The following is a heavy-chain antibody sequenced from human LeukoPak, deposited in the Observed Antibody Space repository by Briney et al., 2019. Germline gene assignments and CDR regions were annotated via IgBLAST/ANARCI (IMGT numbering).Heavy chain of an antibody. CDR1: GGSFSAYY. V-gene: IGHV4-34*01. CDR3: ARLDITTTWYAFDY. CDR2: IYHSGNT. J-gene: IGHJ4*02. D-gene: IGHD5-12*01. Sequence: PSETLSLTCAVYGGSFSAYYWSWIRQPPGKGLEWIGEIYHSGNTNYNPSLKSRVTISVDTSNNHSSLKLSSVTAADTAVYYCARLDITTTWYAFDYWGQGTLVTVSS.